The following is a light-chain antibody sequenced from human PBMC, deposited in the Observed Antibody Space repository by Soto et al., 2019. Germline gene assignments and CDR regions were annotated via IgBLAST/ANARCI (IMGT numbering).Light chain of an antibody. CDR1: QSVSSNY. J-gene: IGKJ1*01. Sequence: SVLTQSPGTLSLSPGERATLSCRASQSVSSNYLAWYQQKPGQAPGLLIYGASTRATGIPDRLRGSGSWTDFIHTISRLVAEDSAVYYCHHYGSSPMCTFGQGTKVQIK. CDR2: GAS. CDR3: HHYGSSPMCT. V-gene: IGKV3-20*01.